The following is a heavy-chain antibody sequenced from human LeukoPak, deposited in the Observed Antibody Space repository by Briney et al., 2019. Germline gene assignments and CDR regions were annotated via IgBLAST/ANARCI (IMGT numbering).Heavy chain of an antibody. V-gene: IGHV3-72*01. J-gene: IGHJ4*02. D-gene: IGHD5/OR15-5a*01. CDR3: ARRNSVTQGLDN. CDR1: GFTFIDHY. CDR2: IRNKANSYTT. Sequence: GSLRLSCAASGFTFIDHYMDWVRQAPGKGLEWIGRIRNKANSYTTEYAASVKGRFTVSRDDSKNSLFLQMNSLESEATAVYYCARRNSVTQGLDNWGQGTLVTVSS.